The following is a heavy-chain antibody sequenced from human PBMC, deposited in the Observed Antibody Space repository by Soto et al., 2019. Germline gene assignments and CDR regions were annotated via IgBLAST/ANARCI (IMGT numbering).Heavy chain of an antibody. J-gene: IGHJ4*02. CDR1: GASINSGDYY. CDR3: ASWLGDSSGYYRFDY. D-gene: IGHD3-22*01. CDR2: IYYSGST. V-gene: IGHV4-30-4*01. Sequence: PSETLSLTCTVSGASINSGDYYWSWIRQPPGKGLEWIGHIYYSGSTYYNPSLKSRVTISVDTSKNQFSLKLSSVTAADTAVYYCASWLGDSSGYYRFDYWGQGTLVTVSS.